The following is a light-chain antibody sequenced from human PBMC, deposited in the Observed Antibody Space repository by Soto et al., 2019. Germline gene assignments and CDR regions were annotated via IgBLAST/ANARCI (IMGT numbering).Light chain of an antibody. J-gene: IGKJ2*01. CDR3: QHYGNSPPYT. CDR2: GAS. V-gene: IGKV3-20*01. CDR1: QSVSSNS. Sequence: EIVLTQSPGTLSLSPGERATLSGRASQSVSSNSLAWYQQKPGQGPRLLIYGASGRATGIPDRFSGSGSGTDFTLTISRLEPEDFAVYYCQHYGNSPPYTFGQGTNLEIK.